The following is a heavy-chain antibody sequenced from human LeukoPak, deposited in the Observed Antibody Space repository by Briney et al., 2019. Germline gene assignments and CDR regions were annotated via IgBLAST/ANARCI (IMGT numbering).Heavy chain of an antibody. D-gene: IGHD3-16*01. CDR3: AKGGSPAFLGEFTRFDY. J-gene: IGHJ4*02. CDR2: ISGSGGST. Sequence: LPGGSLRLSCAASGFTFSSYAMSWVRQAPGKGLEWVSAISGSGGSTYYADSVKGRFTMSRDNSKNTLYLQMNSLRAEDTAVYYCAKGGSPAFLGEFTRFDYWGQGTLVTVSS. V-gene: IGHV3-23*01. CDR1: GFTFSSYA.